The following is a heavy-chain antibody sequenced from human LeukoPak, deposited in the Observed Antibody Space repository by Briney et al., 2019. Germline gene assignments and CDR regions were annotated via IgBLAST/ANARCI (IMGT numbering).Heavy chain of an antibody. J-gene: IGHJ4*02. D-gene: IGHD3-22*01. CDR1: GFTFSSYA. V-gene: IGHV3-23*01. CDR2: ISGSGGST. Sequence: GGSLRLSCAASGFTFSSYAMSCVRQAPGKGLEWVSAISGSGGSTYYADSVKGRFTISRDNSKNTLYLQMNSLRAEDTAVYYCAKRGPITMIVAYYFDYWGQGTLVTVSS. CDR3: AKRGPITMIVAYYFDY.